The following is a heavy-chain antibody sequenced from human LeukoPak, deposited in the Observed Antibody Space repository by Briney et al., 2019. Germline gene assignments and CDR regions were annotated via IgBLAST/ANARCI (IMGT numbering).Heavy chain of an antibody. Sequence: GGSLRLSCEASGFTFSSYWMTWVRQAPGKGLEWVANIRQDGSEKFYVDSVKGRFTISRDNVKNSLYLQMNSLKTEDTAVYYCTTEIPERAFDIWGQGTMVTVSS. J-gene: IGHJ3*02. CDR1: GFTFSSYW. V-gene: IGHV3-7*03. CDR3: TTEIPERAFDI. CDR2: IRQDGSEK. D-gene: IGHD1-14*01.